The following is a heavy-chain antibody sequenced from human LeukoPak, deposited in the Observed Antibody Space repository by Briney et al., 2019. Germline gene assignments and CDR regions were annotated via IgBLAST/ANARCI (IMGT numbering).Heavy chain of an antibody. CDR1: GFTFNSYA. V-gene: IGHV3-23*01. Sequence: PGGSLRLSCTASGFTFNSYAMSWVRQAPGKGLEWVSIISASGGSTYYADSVKGRFTISRDNSKNTPYLQMNSLRAEDTAVYYCATQGGNFDYWGQGTLVTVSS. CDR2: ISASGGST. CDR3: ATQGGNFDY. D-gene: IGHD3-16*01. J-gene: IGHJ4*02.